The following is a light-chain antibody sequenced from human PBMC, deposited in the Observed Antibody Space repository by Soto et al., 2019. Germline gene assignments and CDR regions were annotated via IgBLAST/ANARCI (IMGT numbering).Light chain of an antibody. J-gene: IGKJ1*01. CDR2: DAS. CDR1: QNIDNW. Sequence: IKMTQCPSTLGASVGDRVIITCRASQNIDNWIAWYHQKPGKAPKMLIYDASTLESGVPSRFGGSGFGTEFRFTISSLQPDDFGSYYCQHLRTFCRVTKVDI. V-gene: IGKV1-5*01. CDR3: QHLRT.